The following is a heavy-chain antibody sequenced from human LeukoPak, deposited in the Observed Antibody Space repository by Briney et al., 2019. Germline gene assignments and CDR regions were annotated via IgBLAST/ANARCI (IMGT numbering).Heavy chain of an antibody. J-gene: IGHJ4*02. D-gene: IGHD3-10*01. Sequence: GGSLRLSCAASGFTFSTYWMHWVRQSPGKGLVWVSRINGDGSTTTYADSVKGRFTISRDNAKNTLYLQMNSLRAEDTAVYYCASFRDYWGQGTLVTVSS. CDR3: ASFRDY. V-gene: IGHV3-74*01. CDR2: INGDGSTT. CDR1: GFTFSTYW.